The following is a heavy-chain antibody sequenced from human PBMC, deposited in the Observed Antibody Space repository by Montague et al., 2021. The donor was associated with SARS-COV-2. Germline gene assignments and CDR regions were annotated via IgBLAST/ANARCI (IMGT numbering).Heavy chain of an antibody. J-gene: IGHJ6*02. CDR3: AQDLFSRLYYYYAMDV. D-gene: IGHD2-21*01. V-gene: IGHV3-43*02. CDR2: INGDGGST. CDR1: GFTFADYA. Sequence: SLRLSCAASGFTFADYAMHWVRQVPGKGLQWVSLINGDGGSTYYADSVKGRFTISRDNSKNSLYLQMNRLRPEDTALYVFAQDLFSRLYYYYAMDVWGQGTTVTVSS.